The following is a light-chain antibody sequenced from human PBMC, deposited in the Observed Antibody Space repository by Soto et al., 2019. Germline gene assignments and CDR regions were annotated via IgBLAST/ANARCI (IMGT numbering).Light chain of an antibody. CDR1: RSDIGSNF. V-gene: IGLV1-44*01. CDR2: NNN. Sequence: QSVLSQPPSASGTPGQTVIISCSGTRSDIGSNFVHWYQHLPGTAPKLLIYNNNQRPSGVPDRFSGSKSGTSAALAISGLQSEDEADYYCGAWDDSLTGLVFGTGSKVTV. J-gene: IGLJ1*01. CDR3: GAWDDSLTGLV.